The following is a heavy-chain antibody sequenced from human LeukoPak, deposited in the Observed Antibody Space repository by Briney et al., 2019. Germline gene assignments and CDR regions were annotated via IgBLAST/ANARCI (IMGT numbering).Heavy chain of an antibody. J-gene: IGHJ4*02. V-gene: IGHV1-3*01. CDR2: INAGNGNT. D-gene: IGHD3-16*02. CDR1: GYTFTSYA. Sequence: ASVKVSCKASGYTFTSYAMHWVRQAPGQRLEWMGWINAGNGNTKYSQKFQGRVTITRDTSASTAYMELSSLRSEDTAVYYCARPGGYDYVWGSYRRGTYFDYWGQGTLVTVSS. CDR3: ARPGGYDYVWGSYRRGTYFDY.